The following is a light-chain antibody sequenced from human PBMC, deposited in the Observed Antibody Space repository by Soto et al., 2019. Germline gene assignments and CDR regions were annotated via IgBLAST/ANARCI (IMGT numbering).Light chain of an antibody. Sequence: QSALTQPASVSGSPGQSITISCTGASSDVGGYNYVSWYQQHPGKAPKLMIYDVSDRPSGVSNRFAACKSGNTASLTISGLQAEDEADYYCNSYTSSSTRFFGTGTKLTVL. V-gene: IGLV2-14*01. J-gene: IGLJ1*01. CDR2: DVS. CDR1: SSDVGGYNY. CDR3: NSYTSSSTRF.